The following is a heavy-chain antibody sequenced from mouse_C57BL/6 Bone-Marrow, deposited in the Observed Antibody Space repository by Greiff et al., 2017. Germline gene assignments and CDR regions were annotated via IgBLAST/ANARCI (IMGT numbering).Heavy chain of an antibody. CDR3: TRDYGSSYPAWFAY. D-gene: IGHD1-1*01. V-gene: IGHV1-15*01. CDR2: IDPETGGT. CDR1: GYTFTDYE. Sequence: QVQLKESGAELVRPGASVTLSCKASGYTFTDYEMHWVKQTPVHGLEWIGAIDPETGGTAYNQKFKGKAILTADKSSSTAYMELRSLTSEDSAVYYGTRDYGSSYPAWFAYWGQGTLVTVSA. J-gene: IGHJ3*01.